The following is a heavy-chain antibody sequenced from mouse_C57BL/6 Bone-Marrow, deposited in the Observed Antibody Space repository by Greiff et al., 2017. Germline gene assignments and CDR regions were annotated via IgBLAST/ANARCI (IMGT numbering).Heavy chain of an antibody. V-gene: IGHV14-4*01. CDR1: GFNIKDDS. CDR3: TIMVSTGFDY. CDR2: IGPENGDT. J-gene: IGHJ2*01. D-gene: IGHD2-2*01. Sequence: DVKLQESGAELVRPGASVKLSCTASGFNIKDDSMHWVKQRPEQGLEWIGWIGPENGDTEYASKFQGKATITADTSSNTAYLQLSILSSEDAAVYYCTIMVSTGFDYWGQGTTLTVSS.